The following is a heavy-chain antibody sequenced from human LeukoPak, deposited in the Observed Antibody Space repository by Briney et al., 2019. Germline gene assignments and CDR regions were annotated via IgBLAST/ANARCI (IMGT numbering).Heavy chain of an antibody. Sequence: SETLSLTCTVSGYSISSGYYWGWIRQPPGKGLEWIGSIYHSGSTYYNPSLKNRVTISVDTFKNQFSLKLSSVTAADTAVYYCARDQNYGVDYWGQGTLVTVSS. D-gene: IGHD4-17*01. CDR2: IYHSGST. CDR3: ARDQNYGVDY. J-gene: IGHJ4*02. CDR1: GYSISSGYY. V-gene: IGHV4-38-2*02.